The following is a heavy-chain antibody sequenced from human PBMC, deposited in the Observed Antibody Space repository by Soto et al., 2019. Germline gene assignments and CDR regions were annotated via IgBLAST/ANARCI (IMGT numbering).Heavy chain of an antibody. CDR1: GGSITSSSYY. J-gene: IGHJ4*02. D-gene: IGHD3-10*01. CDR3: AGPQASGTEPDY. CDR2: VYYSGST. Sequence: SETLSLTCTVSGGSITSSSYYWGWIRQPPGKGMEWIGSVYYSGSTYYNPSLKSRVNKSVDTSKNQFFLKLSPCTAANTAVKFWAGPQASGTEPDYWGQGTLVTVSS. V-gene: IGHV4-39*01.